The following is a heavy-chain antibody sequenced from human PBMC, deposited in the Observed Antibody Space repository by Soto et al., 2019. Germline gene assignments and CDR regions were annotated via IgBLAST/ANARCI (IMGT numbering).Heavy chain of an antibody. Sequence: ESGGGVVQPGRSLRLSCAASGFTFSSYGMHWVRQAPGKGLEWVAVISYDGSNKYYADSVKGRFTISRDNSKNTLYLQMNSLRAEDTAVYYCKVVTAIRDAFDIWGQGTMVTVSS. V-gene: IGHV3-30*03. CDR3: KVVTAIRDAFDI. CDR1: GFTFSSYG. D-gene: IGHD2-21*02. J-gene: IGHJ3*02. CDR2: ISYDGSNK.